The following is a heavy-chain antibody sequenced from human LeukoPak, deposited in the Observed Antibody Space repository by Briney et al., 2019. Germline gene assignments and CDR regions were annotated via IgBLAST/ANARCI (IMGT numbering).Heavy chain of an antibody. V-gene: IGHV3-48*03. CDR3: AELGITMIGGV. D-gene: IGHD3-10*02. Sequence: QRWGVLRLSCAASGFTFSSYEMNWVRQAPGKGLEWVSYISSSGSTIYYADSVKGRFTISRDNAKNSLYLQMNSLRAEDTAVYYCAELGITMIGGVWGKGTTVTISS. CDR1: GFTFSSYE. CDR2: ISSSGSTI. J-gene: IGHJ6*04.